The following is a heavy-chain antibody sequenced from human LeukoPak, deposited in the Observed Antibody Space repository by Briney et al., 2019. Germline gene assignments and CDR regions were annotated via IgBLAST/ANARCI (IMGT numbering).Heavy chain of an antibody. D-gene: IGHD2-15*01. CDR3: ARRAKSYCSGGSCYLDY. CDR1: GYRSTSYW. Sequence: GASLRISFKGSGYRSTSYWISWVRQMPGKGLEWMGRIDPSDSYTNYSPSFQGHVTISADKSISTAYLQWSSLKASDTAMYYCARRAKSYCSGGSCYLDYWGQGTLVTVAS. J-gene: IGHJ4*02. V-gene: IGHV5-10-1*01. CDR2: IDPSDSYT.